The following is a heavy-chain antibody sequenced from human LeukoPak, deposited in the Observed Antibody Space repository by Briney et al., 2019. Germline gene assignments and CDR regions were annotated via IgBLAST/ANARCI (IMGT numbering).Heavy chain of an antibody. CDR2: IWYDGSNK. J-gene: IGHJ4*02. D-gene: IGHD6-13*01. Sequence: LPGGSLRLSCAASGFTFSSYGMHWVRQAPGKGLEWVAVIWYDGSNKYYADSVKGRFTISRDNSKNTLYLQMNSLRAEDTAVYYCARDELEAAAGTIDYWGQGTLVTVSS. V-gene: IGHV3-33*08. CDR1: GFTFSSYG. CDR3: ARDELEAAAGTIDY.